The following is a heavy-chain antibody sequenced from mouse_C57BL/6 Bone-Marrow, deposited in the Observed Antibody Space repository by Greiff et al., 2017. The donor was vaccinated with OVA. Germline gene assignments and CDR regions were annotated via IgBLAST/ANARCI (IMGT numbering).Heavy chain of an antibody. CDR1: GYSITSGYY. J-gene: IGHJ3*01. CDR3: ARAGDGYYVAWFAY. D-gene: IGHD2-3*01. V-gene: IGHV3-6*01. CDR2: ISYDGSN. Sequence: EVKLQESGPGLVKPSQSLSLTCSVTGYSITSGYYWNWIRQFPGNKLEWMGYISYDGSNNYNPSLKNRISITRDTSKNQLFLKLNSVTTEDTATYYCARAGDGYYVAWFAYWGQGTLVTVSA.